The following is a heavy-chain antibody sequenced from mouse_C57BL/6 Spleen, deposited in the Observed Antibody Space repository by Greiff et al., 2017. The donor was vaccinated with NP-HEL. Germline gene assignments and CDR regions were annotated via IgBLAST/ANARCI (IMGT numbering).Heavy chain of an antibody. D-gene: IGHD3-2*02. J-gene: IGHJ3*01. V-gene: IGHV1-4*01. CDR2: INPSSGYT. CDR3: ARSGSSGSLFAY. Sequence: QVQLQQSGAELARPGASVKMSCKASGYTFTSYTMHWVKQRPGQGLEWIGYINPSSGYTKYNQKFKDKATLTADKSSSTAYMQLSSLTSEDSAVYYCARSGSSGSLFAYWDQGTLVTVSA. CDR1: GYTFTSYT.